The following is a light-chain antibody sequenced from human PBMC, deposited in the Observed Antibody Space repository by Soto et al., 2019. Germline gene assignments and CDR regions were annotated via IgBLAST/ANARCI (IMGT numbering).Light chain of an antibody. V-gene: IGKV3-20*01. CDR2: GAS. Sequence: EIVLPQSPANLSVSAGEGATLSCRASQSVSSSYLAWYPLKTGQPPRILIYGASSRATGIPDRFSGSGSWTDCTLTISRLEPEDVEVYYCQQYGSSSWTFGQGTEVDIK. CDR3: QQYGSSSWT. J-gene: IGKJ1*01. CDR1: QSVSSSY.